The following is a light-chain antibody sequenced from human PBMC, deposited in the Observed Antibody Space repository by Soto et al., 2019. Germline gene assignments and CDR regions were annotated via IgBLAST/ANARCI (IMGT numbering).Light chain of an antibody. CDR3: QQSYTTPVYS. CDR2: KAS. J-gene: IGKJ2*01. Sequence: DIQMTQSPSTLSGSVGDRVTITCRASQTISSWLAWYQQKPGKAPKLLIYKASTLKSGVPSRFSGSGSGTEFTLTISSLQPEDFATYFCQQSYTTPVYSFGQGTKV. V-gene: IGKV1-5*03. CDR1: QTISSW.